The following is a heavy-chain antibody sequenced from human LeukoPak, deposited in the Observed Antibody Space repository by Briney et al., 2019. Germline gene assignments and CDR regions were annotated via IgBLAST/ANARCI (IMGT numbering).Heavy chain of an antibody. J-gene: IGHJ5*01. Sequence: GESLKISCKFSGYSFTNNWIGWVRQMPGKGLEWMGIIYPGDSDTRYSPSFQGQITISADKSISTAYLQWGSLKASDTAMYYCARLSHGFDSWGQGTLVTVSS. V-gene: IGHV5-51*01. CDR2: IYPGDSDT. CDR1: GYSFTNNW. CDR3: ARLSHGFDS.